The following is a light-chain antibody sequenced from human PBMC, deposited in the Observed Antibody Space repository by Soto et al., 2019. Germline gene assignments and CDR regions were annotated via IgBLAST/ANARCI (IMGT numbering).Light chain of an antibody. Sequence: EVVLTQSPAILSLSPGERAALSCRASQSVGSSYLAWYQHKSGQAPRLLIYGGSGRARGVPDRFSGGGSGTDFTLTISRLAPEDFAVYYCQQYGTSPQTFGQGTKVDIK. CDR1: QSVGSSY. CDR2: GGS. CDR3: QQYGTSPQT. V-gene: IGKV3-20*01. J-gene: IGKJ1*01.